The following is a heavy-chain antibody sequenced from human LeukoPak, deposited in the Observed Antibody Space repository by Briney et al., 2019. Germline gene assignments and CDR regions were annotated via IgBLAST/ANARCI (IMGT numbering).Heavy chain of an antibody. D-gene: IGHD1-26*01. CDR1: GYTFTSYD. J-gene: IGHJ3*02. CDR3: ARVRSGGYQDAFDI. Sequence: ASVKVSCKASGYTFTSYDINWVRQATGQGLEWMGWMNPNSGNTGYAQKFQGRVTITRNTSISTAYMELSSLRSEDTAVYYCARVRSGGYQDAFDIWGQGTMVTVSS. CDR2: MNPNSGNT. V-gene: IGHV1-8*03.